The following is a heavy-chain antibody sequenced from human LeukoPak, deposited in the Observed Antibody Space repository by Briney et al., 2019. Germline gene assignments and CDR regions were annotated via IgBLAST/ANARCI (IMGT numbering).Heavy chain of an antibody. V-gene: IGHV2-5*02. D-gene: IGHD2-2*02. CDR2: IYWDADK. CDR1: GFSLNTNGVG. Sequence: SGPTLVKPTQTLTLTCTFSGFSLNTNGVGVGWIRQPPGKALEWLALIYWDADKRYSPSLKSRLTVTKDTSKNRVVLTMTNMDLVDTATYYCARVGFCSSTSCYSGAYYFDYWGQGTLVTVSS. CDR3: ARVGFCSSTSCYSGAYYFDY. J-gene: IGHJ4*02.